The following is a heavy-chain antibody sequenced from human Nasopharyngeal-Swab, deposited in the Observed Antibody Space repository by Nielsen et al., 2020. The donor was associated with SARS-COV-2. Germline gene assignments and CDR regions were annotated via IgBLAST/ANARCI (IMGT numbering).Heavy chain of an antibody. CDR3: ARVPLWGVVVTADFPGYWYFDL. D-gene: IGHD2-21*02. V-gene: IGHV4-34*01. J-gene: IGHJ2*01. CDR2: INHSGST. Sequence: WIRQPPGKGLEWIGEINHSGSTNYNPSLKSRVTISVGTSKNQFSLKLSSVTAADTAVYYCARVPLWGVVVTADFPGYWYFDLWGRGTLVTVSS.